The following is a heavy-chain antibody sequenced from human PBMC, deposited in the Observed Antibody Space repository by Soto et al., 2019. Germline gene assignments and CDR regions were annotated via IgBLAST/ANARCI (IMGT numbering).Heavy chain of an antibody. CDR3: AGGPVVVAANWFDP. V-gene: IGHV1-69*02. Sequence: QVQLVQSGAEVKKPGSSVKVSCKASGGTFSSYTISWVRQAPGQGLEWMGRIIPILGIANYAQKFQGRVTITADKSTSTAYMELSGLRSEDTAVYYCAGGPVVVAANWFDPWGQGTLVTVSS. CDR1: GGTFSSYT. CDR2: IIPILGIA. D-gene: IGHD2-15*01. J-gene: IGHJ5*02.